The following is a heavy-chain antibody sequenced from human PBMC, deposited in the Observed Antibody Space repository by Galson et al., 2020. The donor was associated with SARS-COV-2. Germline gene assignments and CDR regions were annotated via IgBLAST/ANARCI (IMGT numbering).Heavy chain of an antibody. CDR1: GFTFSSYA. Sequence: GSLRLSCAASGFTFSSYAMHWVRQAPGKGLEWVAVISYDGSNKYYADSVKGRFTISRDNSKNTLYLQMNSLRAEDTAVYYCARDLGQLDFDYWGQGTLVTVSS. CDR2: ISYDGSNK. J-gene: IGHJ4*02. D-gene: IGHD6-6*01. V-gene: IGHV3-30-3*01. CDR3: ARDLGQLDFDY.